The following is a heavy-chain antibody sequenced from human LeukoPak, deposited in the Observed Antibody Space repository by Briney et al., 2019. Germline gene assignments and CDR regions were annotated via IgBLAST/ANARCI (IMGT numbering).Heavy chain of an antibody. CDR3: ARDRQYSREFDP. CDR2: ISSSSSYI. V-gene: IGHV3-21*01. D-gene: IGHD6-6*01. Sequence: GGSLRLSCAASGFTFSSYSMNWVRQAPGKGLEWVSSISSSSSYIYYADSVKGRFTISRDNAKNSLYLQMNSLRAEDTAVYYCARDRQYSREFDPWGQGTLVTVSS. J-gene: IGHJ5*02. CDR1: GFTFSSYS.